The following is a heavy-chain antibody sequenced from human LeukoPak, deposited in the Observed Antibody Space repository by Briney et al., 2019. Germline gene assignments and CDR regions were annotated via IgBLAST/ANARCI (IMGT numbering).Heavy chain of an antibody. J-gene: IGHJ4*02. CDR1: GGSSSGYY. CDR3: AASSTGSGYPYRSYYFGY. D-gene: IGHD5-12*01. CDR2: INHSGST. Sequence: SETLSLTCAVYGGSSSGYYWSWIRQPPGKGLEWIGEINHSGSTNYNPSLKSRVTISVDTSKNQFSLKLSSVTAADTAVYYCAASSTGSGYPYRSYYFGYWGQGTLVTVSS. V-gene: IGHV4-34*01.